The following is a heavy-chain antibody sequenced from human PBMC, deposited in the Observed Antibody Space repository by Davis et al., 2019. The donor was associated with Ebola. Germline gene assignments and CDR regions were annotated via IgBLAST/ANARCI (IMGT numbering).Heavy chain of an antibody. CDR2: ISGSASST. CDR1: GFTFSSHS. J-gene: IGHJ5*02. Sequence: GESLKISCAASGFTFSSHSMIWVRQAPGKGLEWLSYISGSASSTSYADSVKGRFTISRDNGKNTLYLQMNSLRDEDTAVYYCARGRFYCSSSNCFWFDHWGQGTVVTVSS. CDR3: ARGRFYCSSSNCFWFDH. V-gene: IGHV3-48*02. D-gene: IGHD2-2*01.